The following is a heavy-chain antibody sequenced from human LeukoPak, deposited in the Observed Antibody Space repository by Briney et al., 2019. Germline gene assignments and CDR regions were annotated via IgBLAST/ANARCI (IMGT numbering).Heavy chain of an antibody. CDR1: GLTYNIYE. CDR2: ISRCGSHI. J-gene: IGHJ6*03. D-gene: IGHD3-22*01. Sequence: GDSLTLPCAPSGLTYNIYEMHWVRHAPEGGREGVSYISRCGSHIYYADSVKGRFTSSRDNAKNQLYLQMKGQRAEDTADYYCARVGHDSSGYYFYYYYYYIGVWGRGST. V-gene: IGHV3-48*03. CDR3: ARVGHDSSGYYFYYYYYYIGV.